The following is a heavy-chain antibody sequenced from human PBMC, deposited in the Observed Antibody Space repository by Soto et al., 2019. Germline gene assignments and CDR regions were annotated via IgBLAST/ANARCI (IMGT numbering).Heavy chain of an antibody. CDR3: AKSDIVVVVAANSAFDI. J-gene: IGHJ3*02. CDR2: ISYDGSNK. CDR1: GFTFSSYG. Sequence: GGSLRLSCAASGFTFSSYGMHWVRQAPGKGLEWVAVISYDGSNKYYADSVKGRFTISRDNSKNTLYLQMNSLRAEDTAVYYCAKSDIVVVVAANSAFDIWGQGTMVTVS. D-gene: IGHD2-15*01. V-gene: IGHV3-30*18.